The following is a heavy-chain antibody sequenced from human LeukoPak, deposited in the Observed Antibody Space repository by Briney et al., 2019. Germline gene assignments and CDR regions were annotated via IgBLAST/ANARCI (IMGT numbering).Heavy chain of an antibody. CDR2: IYYSGST. Sequence: SETLSLTCTVSGCSISSYYWSWIRQPPGKGLEWIGYIYYSGSTNYNPSLRSRVTISVDTSKNQFSLKLSSVTAADTAVYYCARGTVLRFLEWLSSGPFDYWGQGTLVTVSS. CDR3: ARGTVLRFLEWLSSGPFDY. V-gene: IGHV4-59*12. J-gene: IGHJ4*02. D-gene: IGHD3-3*01. CDR1: GCSISSYY.